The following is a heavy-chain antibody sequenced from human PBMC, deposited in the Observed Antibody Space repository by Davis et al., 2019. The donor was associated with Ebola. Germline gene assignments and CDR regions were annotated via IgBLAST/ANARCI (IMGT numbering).Heavy chain of an antibody. CDR2: IIPIFGTA. CDR3: ARDLHYDSSGYGSGGGI. Sequence: SVKVSCKASGGTFSSYAISWVRQAPGQGLEWMGGIIPIFGTANYAQKFQGRVTITADESTSTAYMELSSLRSEDTAVYYCARDLHYDSSGYGSGGGIWGQGTMVTVSS. CDR1: GGTFSSYA. V-gene: IGHV1-69*13. D-gene: IGHD3-22*01. J-gene: IGHJ3*02.